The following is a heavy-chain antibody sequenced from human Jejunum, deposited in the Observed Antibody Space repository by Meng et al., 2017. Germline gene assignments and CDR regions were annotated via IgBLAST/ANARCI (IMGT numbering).Heavy chain of an antibody. Sequence: SETLSLTCSVSGGSISSGSYYWSWIRQPAGKGLEWIGRIYTSGITNYNSSLESRVTISLDMSNNQFSLRLNSVTAADTAVYYCATSTYYFDNSGYMTFEFWGQGTPVTVSS. CDR2: IYTSGIT. J-gene: IGHJ4*02. V-gene: IGHV4-61*02. CDR1: GGSISSGSYY. CDR3: ATSTYYFDNSGYMTFEF. D-gene: IGHD3-22*01.